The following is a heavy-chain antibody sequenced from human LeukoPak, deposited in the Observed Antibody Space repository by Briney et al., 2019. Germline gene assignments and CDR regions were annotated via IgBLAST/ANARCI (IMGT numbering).Heavy chain of an antibody. Sequence: PSETLSLTCTVSGGSISSSSYYWGWIRQPPGKGLEWIGSIYYSGSTYYNPSLKSRVTISVDTSKNQFSLKLSSVTAADTAVYYCATRSGSYYNPFDYWGQGTLVTVSS. J-gene: IGHJ4*02. CDR3: ATRSGSYYNPFDY. CDR2: IYYSGST. CDR1: GGSISSSSYY. V-gene: IGHV4-39*07. D-gene: IGHD3-10*01.